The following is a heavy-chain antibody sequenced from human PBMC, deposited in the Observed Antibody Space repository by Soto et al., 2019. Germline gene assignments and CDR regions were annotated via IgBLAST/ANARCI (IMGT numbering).Heavy chain of an antibody. V-gene: IGHV3-15*01. D-gene: IGHD6-13*01. Sequence: EVQLVESGGGLVEPGGSLRLSCAASGITFSNAWMNWVRKAPGKGLEYIGRIRSKTDGGTTEYAAPVEGRFTVSRDDSKNTLDLQMSGLKTEDTAVDYCTTTRPGTNVFDILGQGTLVTVSS. CDR1: GITFSNAW. CDR3: TTTRPGTNVFDI. J-gene: IGHJ3*02. CDR2: IRSKTDGGTT.